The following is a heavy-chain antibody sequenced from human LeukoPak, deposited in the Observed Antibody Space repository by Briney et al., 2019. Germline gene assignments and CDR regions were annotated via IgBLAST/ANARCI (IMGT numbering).Heavy chain of an antibody. CDR1: RFTFDDYA. CDR2: ISGSDGNT. J-gene: IGHJ4*02. D-gene: IGHD3-10*01. V-gene: IGHV3-23*01. CDR3: AKAATFYYGSDL. Sequence: GGSLRLSCAASRFTFDDYAMHWVRQAPGKGLEWVSGISGSDGNTYYADSVKGRFTISRDDSKNTLYLQMNRLRAEDTALYYCAKAATFYYGSDLWGQGILVAVSS.